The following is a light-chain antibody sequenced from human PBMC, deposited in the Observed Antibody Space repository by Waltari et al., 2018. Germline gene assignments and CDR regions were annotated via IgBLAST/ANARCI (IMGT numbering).Light chain of an antibody. V-gene: IGKV4-1*01. CDR3: QQYYSPPLT. J-gene: IGKJ4*01. CDR2: WAS. Sequence: DIVMTQSPDSLAVSLGERATINCKASQTILSSSNNKNALAWYQQKPGHPPKLLIYWASTRTSVVPDRFSGRGSETDFTLTISRLQADDVAVYYCQQYYSPPLTFGGGTKVEIK. CDR1: QTILSSSNNKNA.